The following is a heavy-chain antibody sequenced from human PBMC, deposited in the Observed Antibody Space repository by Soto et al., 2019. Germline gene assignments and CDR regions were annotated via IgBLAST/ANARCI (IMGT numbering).Heavy chain of an antibody. Sequence: VQLVESGGGLVQPGGSLRLSCAPSGFTFSSYWMHWVRQAPGEGLVWVSRINTDGSTTNYADSVKGRFTISRDNAKNTLYLQMNSLRAEDTAVYYCARAGSYRFDYWGQGTLVTVSS. D-gene: IGHD3-16*02. V-gene: IGHV3-74*01. CDR2: INTDGSTT. CDR3: ARAGSYRFDY. CDR1: GFTFSSYW. J-gene: IGHJ4*02.